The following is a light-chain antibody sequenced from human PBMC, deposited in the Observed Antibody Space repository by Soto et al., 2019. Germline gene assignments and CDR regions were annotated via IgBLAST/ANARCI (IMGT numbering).Light chain of an antibody. CDR2: GAS. J-gene: IGKJ2*01. CDR3: QQYNKWPPYT. Sequence: ETAMTQSPVTLSLSPGERATLSCRASQTVGDNVAWYRQKPGQPPSLLIYGASTRAPGVPARFSGSGSGTDFILTISSLQSEDFAVYYCQQYNKWPPYTFGQGTKLEIK. V-gene: IGKV3-15*01. CDR1: QTVGDN.